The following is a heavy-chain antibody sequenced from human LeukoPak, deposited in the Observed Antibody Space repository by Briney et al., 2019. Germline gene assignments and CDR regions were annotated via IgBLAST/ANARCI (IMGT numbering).Heavy chain of an antibody. V-gene: IGHV3-64*01. CDR1: GFTFSSYA. D-gene: IGHD5-18*01. CDR3: ARDEARGYSYGLDY. J-gene: IGHJ4*02. Sequence: GGSLRLSCAASGFTFSSYAMHWVRQAPGKGLEYVSAISSNGGSTYYANSVKGRLTISRDNSKNTLYLQMGSLRAEDMAVYYCARDEARGYSYGLDYWGQGTLVTVSS. CDR2: ISSNGGST.